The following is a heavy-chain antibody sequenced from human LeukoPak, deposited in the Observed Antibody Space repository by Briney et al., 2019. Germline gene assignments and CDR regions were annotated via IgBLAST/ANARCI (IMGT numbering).Heavy chain of an antibody. D-gene: IGHD6-19*01. CDR3: TTALTVAGNFDY. J-gene: IGHJ4*02. CDR2: IKSKTDGGTT. Sequence: GGSLRLSCAASGSTFSNAWMSWVRQAPGKGLEWVGRIKSKTDGGTTGYAAPVKGRFTISRDDSKNTLYLQMNSLKTEDTAVYYCTTALTVAGNFDYWGQGTLVTVSS. V-gene: IGHV3-15*01. CDR1: GSTFSNAW.